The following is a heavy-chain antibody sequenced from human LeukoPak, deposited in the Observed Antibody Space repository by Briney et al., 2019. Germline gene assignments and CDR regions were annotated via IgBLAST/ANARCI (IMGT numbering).Heavy chain of an antibody. CDR2: IYSGGST. J-gene: IGHJ4*02. CDR3: ARGVFGSSGYYLDY. V-gene: IGHV3-53*01. CDR1: GFTVSSNY. D-gene: IGHD3-22*01. Sequence: GGSLRLSCAASGFTVSSNYMSWVRQAPGKGLEGVSIIYSGGSTYYADSVKGRFTISRDNSKNTLYLQMNSLRAEDTAVYYCARGVFGSSGYYLDYWGQGTLVTVSS.